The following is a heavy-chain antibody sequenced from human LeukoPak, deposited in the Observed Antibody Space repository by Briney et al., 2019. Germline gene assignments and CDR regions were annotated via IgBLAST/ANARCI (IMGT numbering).Heavy chain of an antibody. D-gene: IGHD5-18*01. Sequence: TGGSLRLSCAASGFTFSSYWMTWVRQAPGKGLEWVANIKQGGSEKYYVDSVKGRFTISRDNANKSLYLQMNSLRAEDTAVYYCARDGYNYVNGFDYWGQGTLVTVSS. J-gene: IGHJ4*02. CDR3: ARDGYNYVNGFDY. CDR1: GFTFSSYW. CDR2: IKQGGSEK. V-gene: IGHV3-7*01.